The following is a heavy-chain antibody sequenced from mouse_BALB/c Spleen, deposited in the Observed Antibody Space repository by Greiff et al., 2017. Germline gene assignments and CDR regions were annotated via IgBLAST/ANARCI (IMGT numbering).Heavy chain of an antibody. D-gene: IGHD2-4*01. CDR3: ARADYSWLAY. Sequence: EVKLVESGGGLVQPGGSLRLSCAPSGFTFTDYYMSWVRQPPGKALEWLGFIRNKANGYTTEYSASVKGRFTISRDNSQSILYLQMNTLRAEDSATYYCARADYSWLAYWGQGTLVTVSA. V-gene: IGHV7-3*02. CDR1: GFTFTDYY. CDR2: IRNKANGYTT. J-gene: IGHJ3*01.